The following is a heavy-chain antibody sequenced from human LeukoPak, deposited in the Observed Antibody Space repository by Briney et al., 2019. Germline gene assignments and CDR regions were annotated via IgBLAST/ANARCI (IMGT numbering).Heavy chain of an antibody. J-gene: IGHJ4*02. Sequence: GGSLRLSCAASGFTFSSYWMSWVRQAPGKGLEWVANIKQDGSEKYYVDSVKGRFTISRDNAKNSLFLQMNSLRAEDTAVYYCTSEGSGSYYYNADYWGQGTLVTVSS. CDR1: GFTFSSYW. D-gene: IGHD3-10*01. CDR2: IKQDGSEK. V-gene: IGHV3-7*01. CDR3: TSEGSGSYYYNADY.